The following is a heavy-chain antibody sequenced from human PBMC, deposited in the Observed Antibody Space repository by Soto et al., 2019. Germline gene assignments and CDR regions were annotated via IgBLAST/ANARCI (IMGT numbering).Heavy chain of an antibody. V-gene: IGHV1-18*01. J-gene: IGHJ6*02. D-gene: IGHD3-10*01. CDR1: GYTFTSYG. Sequence: VASVKVSCKASGYTFTSYGISWVRQAPGQGLEWMGWISAYNGNTNYAQKLQGRVTMTTDTSTSTAYMELRSLRSDDTAVYYCASSVVTMVRGVIINHYHYYGMDVWGQGTTVTV. CDR3: ASSVVTMVRGVIINHYHYYGMDV. CDR2: ISAYNGNT.